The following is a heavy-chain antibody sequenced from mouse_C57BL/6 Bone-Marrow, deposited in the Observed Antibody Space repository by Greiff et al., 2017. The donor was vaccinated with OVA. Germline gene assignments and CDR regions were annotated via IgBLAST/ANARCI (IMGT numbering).Heavy chain of an antibody. J-gene: IGHJ2*01. CDR2: IYPRSGNT. CDR1: GYTFTSYG. Sequence: VKLMESGAELARPGASVKLSCKASGYTFTSYGISWVKQRTGQGLEWIGEIYPRSGNTYYNEKFKGKATLTADKSSSTAYMELRSLTSEDSAVYFCARRGPGGYWGQGTTLTVSS. CDR3: ARRGPGGY. V-gene: IGHV1-81*01.